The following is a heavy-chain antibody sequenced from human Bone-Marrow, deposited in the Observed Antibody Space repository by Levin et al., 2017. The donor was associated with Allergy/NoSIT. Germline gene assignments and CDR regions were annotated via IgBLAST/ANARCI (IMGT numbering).Heavy chain of an antibody. CDR2: IGPNSGGT. CDR3: ATAVTTLDFDY. J-gene: IGHJ4*02. D-gene: IGHD4-17*01. CDR1: GFAFSDYF. Sequence: ASVKVSCKASGFAFSDYFIHWVRQAPGQGLEWMGRIGPNSGGTNYAQEFHGRVTMTRDTSISTAYMELSRLRSDDTAVYYCATAVTTLDFDYWGQGTLVTVSS. V-gene: IGHV1-2*06.